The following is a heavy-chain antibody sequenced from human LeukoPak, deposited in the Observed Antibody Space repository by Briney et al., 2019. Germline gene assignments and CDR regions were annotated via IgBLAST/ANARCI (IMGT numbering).Heavy chain of an antibody. V-gene: IGHV1-2*06. CDR1: GYTFTGYY. CDR2: INPNSGGT. Sequence: ASVKVSCKASGYTFTGYYMHWVRQAPGQGLEWVGRINPNSGGTNYAQKFQGRVTMTRDTSISTAYMELSRLRSDDTAVYYCARGAYCTSTSCPEGFDYWGQGTLVTVSS. D-gene: IGHD2-2*01. CDR3: ARGAYCTSTSCPEGFDY. J-gene: IGHJ4*02.